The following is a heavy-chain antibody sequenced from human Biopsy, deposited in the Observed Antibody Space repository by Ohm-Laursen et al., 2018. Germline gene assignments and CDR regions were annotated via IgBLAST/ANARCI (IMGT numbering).Heavy chain of an antibody. CDR2: INPSGSTT. J-gene: IGHJ6*02. V-gene: IGHV1-46*01. CDR3: ARDYQPYLVTIHYYYYGMDV. CDR1: GYSFTSYY. Sequence: ASVTVSCHASGYSFTSYYMHWVRQAPGQGLEWMGMINPSGSTTSYPQIFQGRVTMTRDTSKSTVYMELSSLRSADTAVYFCARDYQPYLVTIHYYYYGMDVWGQGTTVTVSS. D-gene: IGHD2-2*01.